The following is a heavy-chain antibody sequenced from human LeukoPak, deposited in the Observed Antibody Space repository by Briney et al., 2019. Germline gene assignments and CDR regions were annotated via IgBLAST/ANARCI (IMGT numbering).Heavy chain of an antibody. J-gene: IGHJ6*03. CDR3: ASHTPYYDFWGGYHPTMGYYYYYMDV. V-gene: IGHV1-18*01. D-gene: IGHD3-3*01. CDR2: ISAYNGNT. Sequence: ASVKVSCKASGYTFTSYGISWVRQAPGQGLEWMGWISAYNGNTNYAQKFQGRVTITADESTSTAYMELSSLRSEDTAVYYCASHTPYYDFWGGYHPTMGYYYYYMDVWGKGTTVTVSS. CDR1: GYTFTSYG.